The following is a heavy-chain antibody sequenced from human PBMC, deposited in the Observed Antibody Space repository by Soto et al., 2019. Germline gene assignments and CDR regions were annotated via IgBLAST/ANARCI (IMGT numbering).Heavy chain of an antibody. D-gene: IGHD3-10*01. Sequence: GASVKVSCKASGYTFTGYYMHWVRQAPGQRLEWKRWINPNSGGTNYAQKFQGWVTMTRDTSISTAYMELSSLRSEDTAVYYCATERNVLLWFGELLLGPRWFDPWGQGTLVTVSS. CDR2: INPNSGGT. J-gene: IGHJ5*02. CDR3: ATERNVLLWFGELLLGPRWFDP. V-gene: IGHV1-2*04. CDR1: GYTFTGYY.